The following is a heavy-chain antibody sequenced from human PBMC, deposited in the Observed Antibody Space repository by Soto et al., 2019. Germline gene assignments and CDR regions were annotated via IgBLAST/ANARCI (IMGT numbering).Heavy chain of an antibody. CDR1: GFTFSSYW. CDR3: ASLGVGDWANYYYYYGMDV. J-gene: IGHJ6*02. Sequence: PGGSLRLSCAASGFTFSSYWMHWVRQAPGKGLVWVSRINSDGSSTSYADSVKGRFTISRDNAKNALFLQMNSLRAEDTAVYYCASLGVGDWANYYYYYGMDVWGQGTTVTVSS. CDR2: INSDGSST. D-gene: IGHD2-21*02. V-gene: IGHV3-74*01.